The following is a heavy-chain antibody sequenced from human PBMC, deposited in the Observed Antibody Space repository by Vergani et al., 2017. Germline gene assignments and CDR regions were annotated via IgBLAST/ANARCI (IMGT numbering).Heavy chain of an antibody. CDR1: GYTFTSYA. D-gene: IGHD5-18*01. CDR2: INTNTGNP. Sequence: QVQLVQSGSELKKPGASVKVSCKASGYTFTSYAMNWVRQAPGQGLEWMGWINTNTGNPTYAQGFTGRFVFSLDNSVSTAYLQISSLKAEDTAVYYCASVPLVDTAMVVSDYYYGMDVWGQGTTVTVSS. CDR3: ASVPLVDTAMVVSDYYYGMDV. V-gene: IGHV7-4-1*02. J-gene: IGHJ6*02.